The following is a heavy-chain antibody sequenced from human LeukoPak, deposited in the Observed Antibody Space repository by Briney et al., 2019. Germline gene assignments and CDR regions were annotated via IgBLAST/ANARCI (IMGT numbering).Heavy chain of an antibody. CDR3: ARVGGAPYSSGWFFDY. J-gene: IGHJ4*02. CDR2: INPSGGST. Sequence: ASVKVSCKASGYTFTSYYMHWVRQAPGQGLEWMGIINPSGGSTSYAQKFQGRVTMTRDTSTSTVYMELSSLRSEDTAVYYCARVGGAPYSSGWFFDYWGQGTLVTVSS. V-gene: IGHV1-46*01. D-gene: IGHD6-19*01. CDR1: GYTFTSYY.